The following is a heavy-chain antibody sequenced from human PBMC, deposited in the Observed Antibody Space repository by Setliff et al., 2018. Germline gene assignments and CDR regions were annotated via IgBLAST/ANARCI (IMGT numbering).Heavy chain of an antibody. D-gene: IGHD1-1*01. Sequence: SLTCNVFGESFDTYYWSRIRQPPGKGLEWFGEINQSGGGDYNPSFKGRVTISVDTSKKQFSLTLRYVAAGDTALYYCRQAVVGRDVFDVWGQGTVVTVSS. J-gene: IGHJ3*01. V-gene: IGHV4-34*01. CDR2: INQSGGG. CDR1: GESFDTYY. CDR3: RQAVVGRDVFDV.